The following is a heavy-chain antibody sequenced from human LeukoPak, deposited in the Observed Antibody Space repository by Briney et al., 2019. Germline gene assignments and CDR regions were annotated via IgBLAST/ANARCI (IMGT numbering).Heavy chain of an antibody. V-gene: IGHV3-23*01. J-gene: IGHJ3*02. CDR3: AKDPLYDSSGYDDDAFDI. Sequence: PGGSLRLSCAASGFTFSSYAMSWVRQAPGKGLEWVPAISGSGGSTYYADSVKGRFTISRDNSKNTLYLQMNSLRAEDTAVYYCAKDPLYDSSGYDDDAFDIWGQGTMVTVSS. D-gene: IGHD3-22*01. CDR2: ISGSGGST. CDR1: GFTFSSYA.